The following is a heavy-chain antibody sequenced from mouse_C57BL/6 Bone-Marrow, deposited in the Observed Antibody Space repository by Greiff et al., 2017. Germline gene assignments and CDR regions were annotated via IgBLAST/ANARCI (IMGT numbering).Heavy chain of an antibody. D-gene: IGHD1-1*01. Sequence: EVQRVESGGGLVKPGGSLKLSCAASGFTFSDYGMHWVRQAPEKGLEWVAYISSGSSTIYYADTVKGRFTISRDNAKNTLFLQMTSLRSEDTAMYYCANYYGSPHYFDYWGQGTTLTVAS. CDR2: ISSGSSTI. V-gene: IGHV5-17*01. J-gene: IGHJ2*01. CDR3: ANYYGSPHYFDY. CDR1: GFTFSDYG.